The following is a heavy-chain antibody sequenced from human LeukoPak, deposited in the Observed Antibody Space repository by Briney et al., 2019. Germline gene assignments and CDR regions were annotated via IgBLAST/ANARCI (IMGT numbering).Heavy chain of an antibody. CDR3: ARDNRGYPYYFDY. V-gene: IGHV3-7*01. J-gene: IGHJ4*02. D-gene: IGHD5-18*01. Sequence: GGSLRLSCAASGFTFSSYWMSWVRQAPGKGLEWVANIKQDGSEKYYVDSVKDRFTISRDNAKNSLYLQMNSLRAEDTAVYYCARDNRGYPYYFDYWGQGTLVTVSS. CDR2: IKQDGSEK. CDR1: GFTFSSYW.